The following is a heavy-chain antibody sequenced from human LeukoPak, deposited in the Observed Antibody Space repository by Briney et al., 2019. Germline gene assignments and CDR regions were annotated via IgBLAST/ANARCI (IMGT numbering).Heavy chain of an antibody. Sequence: SETLSLTCTVSGGSISSSSYYWGWIRQPPGKGLEWIGSIYYSGSTYYNPSLKSRVTISVDTSKNQFSLKLSSVTAADTAVYYCARYKQWLVGPDYWGQGTLVTVSS. V-gene: IGHV4-39*01. J-gene: IGHJ4*02. D-gene: IGHD6-19*01. CDR2: IYYSGST. CDR3: ARYKQWLVGPDY. CDR1: GGSISSSSYY.